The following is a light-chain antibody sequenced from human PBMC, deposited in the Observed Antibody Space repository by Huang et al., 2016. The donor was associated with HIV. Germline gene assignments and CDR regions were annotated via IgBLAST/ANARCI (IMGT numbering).Light chain of an antibody. CDR1: HSVDSD. CDR3: QQYNDWPPLT. CDR2: DAS. V-gene: IGKV3-15*01. J-gene: IGKJ4*01. Sequence: EIEMTQSPATLSVSPGERATFSCRASHSVDSDLAWYQQKPGQAPRLRISDASTRATGISAKFNGTGSGTEFSLSITNLQSEDFAVYYCQQYNDWPPLTFGGGTKVEI.